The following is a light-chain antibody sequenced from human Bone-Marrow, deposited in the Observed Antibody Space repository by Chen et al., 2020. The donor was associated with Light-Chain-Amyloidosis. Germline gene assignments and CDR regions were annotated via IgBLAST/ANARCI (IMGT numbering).Light chain of an antibody. CDR2: DVS. CDR3: CSYAGSNYV. V-gene: IGLV2-11*01. Sequence: QSALTPPRPVSGSPGQSVTISCTGTSSDVGGYNYVSWYQQHPAKAPKLMIYDVSKRPSGVPDRFSGSKSGNTASLTISGLQAEDEADYSCCSYAGSNYVFGTGTKVTVL. J-gene: IGLJ1*01. CDR1: SSDVGGYNY.